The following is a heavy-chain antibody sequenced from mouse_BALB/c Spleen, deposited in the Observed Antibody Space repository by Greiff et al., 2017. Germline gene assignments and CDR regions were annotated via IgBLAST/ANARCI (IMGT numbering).Heavy chain of an antibody. D-gene: IGHD1-1*01. CDR2: IDPFNGGT. CDR3: ATYEPFDY. V-gene: IGHV1S135*01. CDR1: GYSFTSYY. J-gene: IGHJ2*01. Sequence: EVQLQQSGPELMKPGASVKISCKASGYSFTSYYMHWVKQSHGKSLEWIGYIDPFNGGTSYNQKFKGKATLTVDKSSSTAYMHLSSLTSEDSAVYYCATYEPFDYWGQGTTLTVSS.